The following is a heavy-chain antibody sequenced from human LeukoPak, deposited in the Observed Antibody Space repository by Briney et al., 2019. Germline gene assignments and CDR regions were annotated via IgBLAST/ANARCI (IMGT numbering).Heavy chain of an antibody. CDR2: IHQNGNEK. CDR3: ARGAPWDCSGSSCSLFDY. Sequence: GGSLRLSCGASGFTFSNYWMSWVRQAPGKGLEWVANIHQNGNEKYYVDSVKGRFSISRDNARDSLYLQMNSLRVEDTAVYYCARGAPWDCSGSSCSLFDYWGQGTLVTVSS. D-gene: IGHD3-22*01. J-gene: IGHJ4*02. V-gene: IGHV3-7*03. CDR1: GFTFSNYW.